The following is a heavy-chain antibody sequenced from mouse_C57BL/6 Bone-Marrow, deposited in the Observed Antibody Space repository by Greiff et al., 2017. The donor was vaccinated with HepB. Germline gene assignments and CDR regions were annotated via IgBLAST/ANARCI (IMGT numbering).Heavy chain of an antibody. Sequence: QVQLQQSGAELARPGASVKLSCKASGYTFTSYGISWVKQRTGQGLEWIGEIYPRSGNTYYNEKFKGKATLTADKSSSTAYMELRSLPSEDSAVYFCARGFYYGNFDVWGTGTTVTVSS. CDR3: ARGFYYGNFDV. D-gene: IGHD2-1*01. CDR2: IYPRSGNT. J-gene: IGHJ1*03. CDR1: GYTFTSYG. V-gene: IGHV1-81*01.